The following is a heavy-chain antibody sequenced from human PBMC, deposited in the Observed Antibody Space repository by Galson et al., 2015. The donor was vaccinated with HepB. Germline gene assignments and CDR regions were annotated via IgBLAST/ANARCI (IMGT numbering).Heavy chain of an antibody. Sequence: SVKVSCKASGYTFTSYGISWVRQAPGQGLEWMGWISAYNGNTNYAQKLQGRVTMTTDTSTSTAYMELRSLRSDDTAVYYCARVKKAPTNYYYYYMDVWGKGTTVTVSS. V-gene: IGHV1-18*01. CDR3: ARVKKAPTNYYYYYMDV. CDR2: ISAYNGNT. J-gene: IGHJ6*03. CDR1: GYTFTSYG.